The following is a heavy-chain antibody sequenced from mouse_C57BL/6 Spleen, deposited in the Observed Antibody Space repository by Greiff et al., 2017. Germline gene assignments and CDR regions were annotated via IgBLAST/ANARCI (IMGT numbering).Heavy chain of an antibody. V-gene: IGHV1-18*01. CDR1: GYTFTDYN. Sequence: VQLKESGPELVKPGASVQIPCKASGYTFTDYNMDWVKQSHGKSLEWIGDINPNNGGTIYNQKFKGKATLAVDKSSSTAYLGLRSLTSEDTAVYYCARRREYYYGSNPAWFAYWGQGTLVTVSA. CDR2: INPNNGGT. J-gene: IGHJ3*01. D-gene: IGHD1-1*01. CDR3: ARRREYYYGSNPAWFAY.